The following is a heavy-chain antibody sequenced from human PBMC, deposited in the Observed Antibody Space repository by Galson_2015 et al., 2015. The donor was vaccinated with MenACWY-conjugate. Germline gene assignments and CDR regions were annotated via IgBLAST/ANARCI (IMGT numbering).Heavy chain of an antibody. Sequence: SLRLSCAASGFAFSGYAMHWVRQPPGKGLEWVAIIWYDGTNKYYADSVKGRFTISRDNSKNTLYLQMNSLRAEDTAVYYCARDLTTCYVDYWGQGTLVTVSS. CDR1: GFAFSGYA. CDR3: ARDLTTCYVDY. J-gene: IGHJ4*02. V-gene: IGHV3-33*01. CDR2: IWYDGTNK. D-gene: IGHD4/OR15-4a*01.